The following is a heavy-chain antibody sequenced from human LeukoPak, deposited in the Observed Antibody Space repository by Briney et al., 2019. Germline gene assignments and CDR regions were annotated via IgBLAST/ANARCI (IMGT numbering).Heavy chain of an antibody. CDR2: IYYSGST. CDR1: GGSISSYY. CDR3: ARDLPDSSGWYPDAFDI. J-gene: IGHJ3*02. V-gene: IGHV4-59*01. D-gene: IGHD6-19*01. Sequence: KPSETLSLTCTVSGGSISSYYWSWIRQPPGKGLDWIGYIYYSGSTNYNPSLKSRVTISVDTSKNQFSLKLSSVTAADTAVYYCARDLPDSSGWYPDAFDIWGQGTMVTVSS.